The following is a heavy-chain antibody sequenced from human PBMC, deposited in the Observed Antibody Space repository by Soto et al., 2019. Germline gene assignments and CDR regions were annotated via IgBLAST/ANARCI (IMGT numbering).Heavy chain of an antibody. J-gene: IGHJ4*02. V-gene: IGHV4-34*01. CDR2: IHHSGSI. CDR3: SRGGDAYKAGNC. Sequence: QVQLQQWGAGLLKPSETLSLTCAVYGGSLSGYYWTWIRRPPGKGLEWIGEIHHSGSINYNSSLKSRVTISADTSKNQFFLKLSSVTAADTAVYYCSRGGDAYKAGNCWGQGTLVTVSS. D-gene: IGHD1-1*01. CDR1: GGSLSGYY.